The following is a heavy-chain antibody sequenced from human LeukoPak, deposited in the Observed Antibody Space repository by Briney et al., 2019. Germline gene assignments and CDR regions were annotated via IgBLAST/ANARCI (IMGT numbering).Heavy chain of an antibody. J-gene: IGHJ4*02. CDR3: ATHGYSELRYFDWSTNE. D-gene: IGHD3-9*01. Sequence: GGSLRLSCVVSGFTFSSHWMSWVRQAPGKGLEWVANIKEDGSEKYYVDSVKGRFTISRDIAKKSLYLQMDSLRAEDTAVYYCATHGYSELRYFDWSTNEWGQGTLVTVSS. CDR1: GFTFSSHW. V-gene: IGHV3-7*01. CDR2: IKEDGSEK.